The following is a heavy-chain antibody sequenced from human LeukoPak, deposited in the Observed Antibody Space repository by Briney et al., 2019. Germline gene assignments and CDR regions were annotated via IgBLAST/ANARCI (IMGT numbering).Heavy chain of an antibody. CDR1: GFTFSSYW. CDR3: AREAAGWYFDY. V-gene: IGHV3-7*01. D-gene: IGHD2-15*01. CDR2: IKQDGSER. Sequence: GGSLRLSCAASGFTFSSYWMSWVRQVPGKGLEWVANIKQDGSERYYVDSVRGRFTISRDNAKNSLYLQMHSLRAEDTAVYYCAREAAGWYFDYWGQGTLVTVSS. J-gene: IGHJ4*02.